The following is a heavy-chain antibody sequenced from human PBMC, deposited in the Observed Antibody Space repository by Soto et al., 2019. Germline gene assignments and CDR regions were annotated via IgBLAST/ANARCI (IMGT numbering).Heavy chain of an antibody. V-gene: IGHV3-30*03. CDR2: ISYDGSNK. CDR1: GFTFSSYG. D-gene: IGHD3-10*01. Sequence: GGSLMLSCAASGFTFSSYGMHWVRQAPGKGLEWVAVISYDGSNKYYADSVKGRFTISRDNSKNTLYLQMNSLRAEDTAVYYCARSWFTEYYFDYWGQGTLVTVAS. CDR3: ARSWFTEYYFDY. J-gene: IGHJ4*02.